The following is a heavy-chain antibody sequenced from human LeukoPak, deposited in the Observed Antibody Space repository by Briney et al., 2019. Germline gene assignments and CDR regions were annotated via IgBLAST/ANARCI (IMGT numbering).Heavy chain of an antibody. V-gene: IGHV4-61*01. CDR3: AREPVTTFYYFDY. J-gene: IGHJ4*02. CDR1: GGSVSSGSYY. D-gene: IGHD4-17*01. CDR2: IYYSGST. Sequence: PSETLSLTCTVSGGSVSSGSYYWSWIRQPPGKGLEWIGYIYYSGSTNYNPSLKSRVTISVDTSKNQFSLKLSSVTAADTAVYCCAREPVTTFYYFDYWGQGTLVTVSS.